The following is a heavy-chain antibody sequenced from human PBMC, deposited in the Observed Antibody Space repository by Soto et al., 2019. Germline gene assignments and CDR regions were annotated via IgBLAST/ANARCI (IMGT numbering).Heavy chain of an antibody. Sequence: ASVKVSCKASGGTFSSYAISWVRQAPGQGLEWMGGIIPIFGTANYAQKFQGRVTITADESTSTAYMELGSLRSEDTAVYYCARDDEQQLVLDYYGMDVWGQGTTVTVSS. CDR3: ARDDEQQLVLDYYGMDV. V-gene: IGHV1-69*13. D-gene: IGHD6-13*01. CDR2: IIPIFGTA. CDR1: GGTFSSYA. J-gene: IGHJ6*02.